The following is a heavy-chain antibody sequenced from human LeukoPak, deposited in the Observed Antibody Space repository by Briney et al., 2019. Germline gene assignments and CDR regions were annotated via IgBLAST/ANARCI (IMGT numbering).Heavy chain of an antibody. D-gene: IGHD2-15*01. CDR1: GGSISSNA. CDR3: ARDPLRPSVVVVAANPTFDY. CDR2: ISYDGSNK. V-gene: IGHV3-30-3*01. Sequence: PSETLSLTCTVSGGSISSNAYYWAWIRQPPGKGLEWVAVISYDGSNKYYADSVKGRFTISRDNSKNTLYLQMNSLRAEDTAVYYCARDPLRPSVVVVAANPTFDYWGQGTLVTVSS. J-gene: IGHJ4*02.